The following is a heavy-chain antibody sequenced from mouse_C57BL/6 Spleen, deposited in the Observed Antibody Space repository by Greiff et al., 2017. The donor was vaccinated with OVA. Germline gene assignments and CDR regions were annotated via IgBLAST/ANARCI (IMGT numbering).Heavy chain of an antibody. CDR1: GYSITSGYY. J-gene: IGHJ1*03. CDR2: ISYDGSN. V-gene: IGHV3-6*01. CDR3: AREGNYYGV. Sequence: EVKLVESGPGLVKPSQSLSLTCSVTGYSITSGYYWNWIRQFPGNKLEWMGYISYDGSNNYNPSLKNRISITRDTSKNQFFLKLNSVTTEDTATYYCAREGNYYGVWGTGTTVTVSS.